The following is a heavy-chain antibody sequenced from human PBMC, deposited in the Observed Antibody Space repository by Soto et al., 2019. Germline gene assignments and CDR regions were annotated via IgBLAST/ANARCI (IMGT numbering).Heavy chain of an antibody. CDR2: IWYDGSNK. CDR1: GFTFSSYG. Sequence: QVQLVESGGGVVQPGRSLRLSCAASGFTFSSYGMHWVRQAPGKGLEWVAVIWYDGSNKYYADSVKGRFTISRDNSKNTLYLQMNSLRAEDTAVYYCAREGIAAAGEGYYYGMDVWGQGTTVTVSS. J-gene: IGHJ6*02. CDR3: AREGIAAAGEGYYYGMDV. D-gene: IGHD6-13*01. V-gene: IGHV3-33*01.